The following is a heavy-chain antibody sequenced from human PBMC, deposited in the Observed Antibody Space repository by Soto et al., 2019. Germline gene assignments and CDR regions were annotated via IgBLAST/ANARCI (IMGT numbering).Heavy chain of an antibody. CDR1: GFTFSSYG. CDR2: IWYDGSNK. J-gene: IGHJ4*02. D-gene: IGHD3-10*01. Sequence: GGSLRLSCAASGFTFSSYGMHWVRQAPGKGLEWVAVIWYDGSNKYYADSVKGRFTISRDNSKNTLYLQMNSLRAEDTAVYYCARDDIWFGELLPDYWGQGTLVTVSS. CDR3: ARDDIWFGELLPDY. V-gene: IGHV3-33*08.